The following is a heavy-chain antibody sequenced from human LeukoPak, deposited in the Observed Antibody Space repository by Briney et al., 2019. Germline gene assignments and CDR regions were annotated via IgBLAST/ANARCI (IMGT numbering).Heavy chain of an antibody. Sequence: ASVRVSCEASGYTFTSYGITWVRQAPGQGLEWMGWINAYNDNKNYAQNFQGRVTMTTDTSTSTAYMELWSLRSDDTAIYYCARYSYFYGSGVFNWFDPWGQGTLVIVSS. J-gene: IGHJ5*02. CDR1: GYTFTSYG. V-gene: IGHV1-18*04. CDR2: INAYNDNK. D-gene: IGHD3-10*01. CDR3: ARYSYFYGSGVFNWFDP.